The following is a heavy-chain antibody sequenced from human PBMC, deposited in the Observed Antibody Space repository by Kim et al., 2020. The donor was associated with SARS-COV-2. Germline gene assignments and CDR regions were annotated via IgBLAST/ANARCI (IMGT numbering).Heavy chain of an antibody. CDR3: ARDLMVRGAEPDY. CDR1: GFTFSSYG. CDR2: ISYDGSNK. V-gene: IGHV3-33*05. Sequence: GGSLRLSCAASGFTFSSYGMHWVRQAPGKGLEWVAVISYDGSNKYYADSVKGRFTISRDNSKNTLYLQMNSLRAEDTAVYYCARDLMVRGAEPDYWGQGT. J-gene: IGHJ4*02. D-gene: IGHD3-10*01.